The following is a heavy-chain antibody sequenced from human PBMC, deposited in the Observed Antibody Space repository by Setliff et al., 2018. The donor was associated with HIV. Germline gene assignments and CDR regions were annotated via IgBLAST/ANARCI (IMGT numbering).Heavy chain of an antibody. CDR3: ARGGAYCGGDCYPYWYFDL. V-gene: IGHV3-7*01. J-gene: IGHJ2*01. CDR2: IKQDGSEK. Sequence: AGGSLRLSCAASGFTFSSYWMSWVRQAPGKGLEWVANIKQDGSEKYYVDSVKGRFTISRDNAKNSLYLQMNSLRAEDTAVYYCARGGAYCGGDCYPYWYFDLWGRGTLVTVSS. CDR1: GFTFSSYW. D-gene: IGHD2-21*02.